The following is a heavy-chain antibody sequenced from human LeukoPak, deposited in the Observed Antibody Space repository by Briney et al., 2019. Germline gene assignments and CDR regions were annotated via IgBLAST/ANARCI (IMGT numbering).Heavy chain of an antibody. Sequence: SETLSLTCGVSGGSFSGYYFSWVRQSPEKGLEWIGEINHSGSTNYNPSLKSRVTISVDTAKKQISLKLNSVTAADAAVYYCARNSVPSFYSDTSGYFYYWGQGTLVTVSS. D-gene: IGHD3-22*01. J-gene: IGHJ4*02. V-gene: IGHV4-34*01. CDR3: ARNSVPSFYSDTSGYFYY. CDR2: INHSGST. CDR1: GGSFSGYY.